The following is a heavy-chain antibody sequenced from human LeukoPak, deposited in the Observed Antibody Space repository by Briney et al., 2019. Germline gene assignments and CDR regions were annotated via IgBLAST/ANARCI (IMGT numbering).Heavy chain of an antibody. CDR2: IIPVFQTP. V-gene: IGHV1-69*05. J-gene: IGHJ6*03. CDR3: ARDTTLSRVITTTTTYHYFYYIDV. CDR1: GGTFSSYA. D-gene: IGHD3-22*01. Sequence: SVKVSCKASGGTFSSYAITWVRQAPGQGLEWIGGIIPVFQTPNYAQNFRGRVTITTDESTRTAYMELSSLRSEDTAIYYCARDTTLSRVITTTTTYHYFYYIDVWGKGTTVTISS.